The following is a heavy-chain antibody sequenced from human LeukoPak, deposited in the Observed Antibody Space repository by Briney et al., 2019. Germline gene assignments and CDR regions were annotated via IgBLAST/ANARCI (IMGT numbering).Heavy chain of an antibody. J-gene: IGHJ4*02. V-gene: IGHV3-23*01. CDR3: AKDLAVARRDQPLDY. CDR1: GITLSNYG. CDR2: ISGSGGST. D-gene: IGHD6-19*01. Sequence: GGSLRLSCAVSGITLSNYGMSWVRQAPGKRLEWVSAISGSGGSTYYADSVKGRFTISRDNSKNTLYLQMNSLRAEDTAVYYCAKDLAVARRDQPLDYWGQGTLVTVSS.